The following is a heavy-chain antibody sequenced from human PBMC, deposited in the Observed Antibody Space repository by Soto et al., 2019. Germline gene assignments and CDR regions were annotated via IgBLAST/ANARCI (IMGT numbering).Heavy chain of an antibody. J-gene: IGHJ4*02. CDR3: ARDGQLVINYFDY. D-gene: IGHD6-13*01. CDR2: IKQDGSEK. CDR1: GFTFSSYW. Sequence: GSLRLSCAASGFTFSSYWMSWVRQAPGKGLEWVANIKQDGSEKYYVDSVKGRFTISRDNAKNSLYLQMNSLRAEDTAVYYCARDGQLVINYFDYWGQGTLVTVSS. V-gene: IGHV3-7*01.